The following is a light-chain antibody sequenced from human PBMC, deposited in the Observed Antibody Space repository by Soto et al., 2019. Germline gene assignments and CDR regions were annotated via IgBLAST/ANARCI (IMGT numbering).Light chain of an antibody. CDR2: GYN. J-gene: IGLJ1*01. CDR3: QPRDSNLSGSYV. V-gene: IGLV1-40*01. CDR1: SSNIGAGYD. Sequence: QSVLTQPPSVSGAPGQRVTISCTGSSSNIGAGYDVNWYQQLPGTAPRLLIYGYNNRPSGAPDRISGSKSGTSASLVIPGLQAEDEADYDGQPRDSNLSGSYVFGTGTKFTVL.